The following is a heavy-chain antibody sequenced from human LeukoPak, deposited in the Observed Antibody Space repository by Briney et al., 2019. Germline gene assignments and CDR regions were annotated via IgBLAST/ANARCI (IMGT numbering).Heavy chain of an antibody. J-gene: IGHJ3*02. CDR2: IYSDNT. CDR1: GFTVSSNS. D-gene: IGHD3-10*01. Sequence: GGSLRLSCTVSGFTVSSNSMSWVRQAPGKGLEWVSFIYSDNTHYSDSVKGRFTISRDNSKNTLYLQMNSLRAEDTAVYYCARDKSRTYGSADAFDIWGQGTMVTVSS. V-gene: IGHV3-53*01. CDR3: ARDKSRTYGSADAFDI.